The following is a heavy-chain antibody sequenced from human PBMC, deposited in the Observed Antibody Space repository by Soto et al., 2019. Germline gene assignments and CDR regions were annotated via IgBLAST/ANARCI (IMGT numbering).Heavy chain of an antibody. J-gene: IGHJ5*02. D-gene: IGHD2-15*01. Sequence: ASVKVSCKASGYTFTSYAMHWVRQAPGQRLEWMGWINAGNGNTKYSQKFQGRVTITRDTSASTAYMELSSLRSEDTAVYYCARAIDCSGGSCYLDRTTWFDPWGQGTLVTVS. CDR1: GYTFTSYA. CDR3: ARAIDCSGGSCYLDRTTWFDP. CDR2: INAGNGNT. V-gene: IGHV1-3*01.